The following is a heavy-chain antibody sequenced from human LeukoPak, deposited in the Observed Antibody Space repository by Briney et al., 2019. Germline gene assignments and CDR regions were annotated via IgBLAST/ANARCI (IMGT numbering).Heavy chain of an antibody. CDR1: GFTFSQYW. D-gene: IGHD2-15*01. J-gene: IGHJ4*02. CDR2: IRQDGHEN. V-gene: IGHV3-7*03. CDR3: ARDRGVVGEFDS. Sequence: GGSLRLSCAASGFTFSQYWMSWVRQAPGKGLEWVANIRQDGHENYYVDSVKGRFTISRDNVKNSLYLQMNSLRAEDTAVYYCARDRGVVGEFDSWGQGTLVTVSS.